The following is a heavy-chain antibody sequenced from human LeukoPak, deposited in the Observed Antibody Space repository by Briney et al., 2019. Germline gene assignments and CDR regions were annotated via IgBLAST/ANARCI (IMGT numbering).Heavy chain of an antibody. J-gene: IGHJ4*02. Sequence: GGSLRLSCTASGVSFSNHYMRWIRQAPGKGLEWVANINEDGSNKWHLGSVKGRFTVSRDNARNSLYLQMNSLTVEDTDVYYCTSVIVAVPGYFDYFDFWGQGVLVTVSS. CDR3: TSVIVAVPGYFDYFDF. D-gene: IGHD6-19*01. CDR1: GVSFSNHY. CDR2: INEDGSNK. V-gene: IGHV3-7*01.